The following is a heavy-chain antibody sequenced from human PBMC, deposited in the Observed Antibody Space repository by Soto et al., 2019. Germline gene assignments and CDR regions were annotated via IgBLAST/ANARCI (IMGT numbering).Heavy chain of an antibody. CDR1: GAYIIGFY. CDR3: VRDGTKTLREWFDP. J-gene: IGHJ5*02. V-gene: IGHV4-4*07. D-gene: IGHD1-1*01. CDR2: IYATGTT. Sequence: SETLSLTCTVSGAYIIGFYWSWMRQSAGKGLEWVGRIYATGTTDYNPSLKSRVMMSVDTSQKQLSLKLRSVTAADTAVYYCVRDGTKTLREWFDPWGQGISVTVS.